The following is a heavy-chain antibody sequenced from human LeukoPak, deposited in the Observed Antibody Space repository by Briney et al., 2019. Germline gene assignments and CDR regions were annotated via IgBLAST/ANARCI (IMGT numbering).Heavy chain of an antibody. CDR2: INPNSGGT. CDR1: GYTFTGYY. J-gene: IGHJ4*02. D-gene: IGHD6-13*01. V-gene: IGHV1-2*02. CDR3: ARPVSGDGTAAAQFDS. Sequence: ASVKVSCKASGYTFTGYYMHWVRQAPGQGLEWMGWINPNSGGTKYAQKFQGRVTMTRDTSISTAYMELSSLRADDTAVYYCARPVSGDGTAAAQFDSWGQGTLVTVSS.